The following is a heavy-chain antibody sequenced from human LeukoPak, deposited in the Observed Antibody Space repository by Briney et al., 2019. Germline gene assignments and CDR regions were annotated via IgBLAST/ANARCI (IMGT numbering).Heavy chain of an antibody. CDR3: ARGYSYGYYYYYGMDV. D-gene: IGHD5-18*01. Sequence: GASVKVSCKASGYTFTSYGISWVRQAPGQGLEWMGWIYSYNGNTNYAQKFQGRVTMTTDTSTSIAYMELRSLTSDDTAVYYCARGYSYGYYYYYGMDVWGQGTTVTVSS. CDR2: IYSYNGNT. J-gene: IGHJ6*02. CDR1: GYTFTSYG. V-gene: IGHV1-18*01.